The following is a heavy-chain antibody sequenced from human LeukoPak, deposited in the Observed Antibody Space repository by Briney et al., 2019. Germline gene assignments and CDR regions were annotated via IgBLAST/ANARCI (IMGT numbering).Heavy chain of an antibody. CDR2: ISLNSDII. V-gene: IGHV3-9*01. CDR3: AKDIGPLTYHYDTSGYSGAFDY. Sequence: QPGGSLRLSCAASGFTFDNYAMHWVRQAPGRGLEWVSSISLNSDIIAYADSVKGRFTTSRDNAKNSLYLQMNSLKAEDTALYYCAKDIGPLTYHYDTSGYSGAFDYWGQGTLVTVSS. CDR1: GFTFDNYA. J-gene: IGHJ4*02. D-gene: IGHD3-22*01.